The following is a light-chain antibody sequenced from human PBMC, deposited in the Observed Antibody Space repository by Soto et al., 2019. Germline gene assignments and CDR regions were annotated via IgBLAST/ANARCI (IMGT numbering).Light chain of an antibody. J-gene: IGKJ4*01. Sequence: EIVLTQSPATLSLSPGERATLSCRASQSVSSYLAWYQQKPGQAPRLLIYDASNRATGIPARFGGSGSGTDFTLPTISLEGEDFAVYYCQQRSNWPPRLTFGGGTKVEIK. V-gene: IGKV3-11*01. CDR3: QQRSNWPPRLT. CDR2: DAS. CDR1: QSVSSY.